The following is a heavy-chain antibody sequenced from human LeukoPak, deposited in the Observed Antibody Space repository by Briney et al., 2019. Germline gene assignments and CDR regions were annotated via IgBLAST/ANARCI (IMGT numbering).Heavy chain of an antibody. CDR2: IFPGDSDT. J-gene: IGHJ4*02. V-gene: IGHV5-51*01. CDR3: ARPLTSSIDS. D-gene: IGHD2-2*01. CDR1: GYSFTSYW. Sequence: GESLKISCKGSGYSFTSYWIGWVRQMAGKGLEWMGVIFPGDSDTRYSPSFQGQVTISADKSISTAYLQWSSLKASDTAMYYCARPLTSSIDSWGQGTLVTVSS.